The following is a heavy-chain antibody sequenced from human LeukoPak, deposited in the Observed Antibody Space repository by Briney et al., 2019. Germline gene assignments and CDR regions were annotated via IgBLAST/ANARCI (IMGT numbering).Heavy chain of an antibody. CDR2: INPNSGGT. V-gene: IGHV1-2*06. CDR3: ARYGVLHAAFDI. J-gene: IGHJ3*02. CDR1: GYTFTGYY. D-gene: IGHD4/OR15-4a*01. Sequence: ASVKVSCKASGYTFTGYYMHWVRQAPGQGLEWMGRINPNSGGTNYAQKFQGRVTMTTDTSTSTAYMELRSLRSDDTAVYYCARYGVLHAAFDIWGQGTMVTVSS.